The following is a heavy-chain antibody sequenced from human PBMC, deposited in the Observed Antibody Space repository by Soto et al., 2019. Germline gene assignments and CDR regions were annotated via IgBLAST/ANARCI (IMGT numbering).Heavy chain of an antibody. CDR3: AKDYYDFWSGYAYYFDY. J-gene: IGHJ4*02. V-gene: IGHV3-30*18. D-gene: IGHD3-3*01. CDR1: GFTFSSYG. Sequence: PEGSLRLSCAASGFTFSSYGMHWVRQAPGKGLEWVAVISYDGSNKYYADSVKGRFTISRDNSKNTLYLQMNSLRAEDTAVYYCAKDYYDFWSGYAYYFDYWGQGTLVTVSS. CDR2: ISYDGSNK.